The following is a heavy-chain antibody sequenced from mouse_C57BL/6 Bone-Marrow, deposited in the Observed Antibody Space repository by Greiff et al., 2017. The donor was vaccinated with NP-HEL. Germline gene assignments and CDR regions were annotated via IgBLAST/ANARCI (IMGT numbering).Heavy chain of an antibody. J-gene: IGHJ2*01. CDR1: GFNIKDYY. CDR2: IDPEDGDT. V-gene: IGHV14-1*01. D-gene: IGHD1-1*01. Sequence: EVKLMESGAELVRPGASVKLSCTASGFNIKDYYMHWVKQRPEQGLEWIGRIDPEDGDTEYAPKFQGKATMTADTSSNTAYLQLSSLTSEDTAVYYCTTGSIYYYGSSYGYWGQGTTLTVSS. CDR3: TTGSIYYYGSSYGY.